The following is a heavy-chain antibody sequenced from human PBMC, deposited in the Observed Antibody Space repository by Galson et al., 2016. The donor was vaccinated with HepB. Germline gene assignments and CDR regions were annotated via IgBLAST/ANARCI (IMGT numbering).Heavy chain of an antibody. J-gene: IGHJ6*03. Sequence: ETLSLTCAVYGGSFSGYYWSWIRQPPGKGLEWIGEINHSGSTNYNPSLKSRVTRSVDTSKNKFSLKLSSVPAADTAVYYCARGDNPDYGDYASAYYYMDVWGKGPTVTVSS. CDR2: INHSGST. CDR3: ARGDNPDYGDYASAYYYMDV. CDR1: GGSFSGYY. D-gene: IGHD4-17*01. V-gene: IGHV4-34*01.